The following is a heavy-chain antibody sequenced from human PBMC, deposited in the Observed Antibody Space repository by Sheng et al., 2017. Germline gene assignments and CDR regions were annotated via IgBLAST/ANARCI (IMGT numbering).Heavy chain of an antibody. CDR3: TPSYDTQTFYHYYMDV. D-gene: IGHD3-9*01. J-gene: IGHJ6*03. CDR2: ISSSSSYI. CDR1: GFTFSSYT. V-gene: IGHV3-21*01. Sequence: EVQLVESGGGLVKPGGSLRLSCVASGFTFSSYTLNWVRQAPGKGLEWVSSISSSSSYIYYADSVKGRFTISRDNTKNSLYLQMHSLRAEDTAVYYCTPSYDTQTFYHYYMDVWGKGTTVTVSS.